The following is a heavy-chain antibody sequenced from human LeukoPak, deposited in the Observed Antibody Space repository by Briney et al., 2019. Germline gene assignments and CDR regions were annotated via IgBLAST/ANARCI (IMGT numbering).Heavy chain of an antibody. Sequence: PSETLSLTCTVSGGSISSSSYYWGWIRQPPGKGLEWIGSIYYSGSTYYNPSLKSRVTISVDTSKNQFSLKLSSVTAADTAVYYCARAISYGSGSYYILNWFDPWGQGTLVTVSS. J-gene: IGHJ5*02. CDR3: ARAISYGSGSYYILNWFDP. V-gene: IGHV4-39*07. CDR1: GGSISSSSYY. D-gene: IGHD3-10*01. CDR2: IYYSGST.